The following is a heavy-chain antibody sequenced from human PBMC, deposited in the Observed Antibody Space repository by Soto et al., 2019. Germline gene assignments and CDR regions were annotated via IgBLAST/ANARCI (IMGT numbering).Heavy chain of an antibody. D-gene: IGHD2-2*01. J-gene: IGHJ5*02. CDR1: GASIRGSD. CDR3: ARDYAGKSALLAS. V-gene: IGHV4-4*08. Sequence: PSETLSLTCTVSGASIRGSDWSWIRQPPGQGLEWVASIYSSGRTDYNHSLESRVTISVDTSKNQFSLNLRSVNEADTAVYYCARDYAGKSALLASWGKGPWVPVS. CDR2: IYSSGRT.